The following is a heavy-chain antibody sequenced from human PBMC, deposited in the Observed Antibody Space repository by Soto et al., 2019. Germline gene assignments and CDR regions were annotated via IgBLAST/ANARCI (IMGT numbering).Heavy chain of an antibody. V-gene: IGHV3-43*01. D-gene: IGHD6-13*01. CDR2: ISWDGGST. CDR3: AKDQGIAAAGAPDAFDI. Sequence: PGGSLRLSCAASGLTFDDYTMHWVRQAPGKGLEWVSLISWDGGSTYYADSVKGRFTISRDNSKNSLYLQMNSLRTEDTALYYCAKDQGIAAAGAPDAFDIWGQGTMVTVSS. CDR1: GLTFDDYT. J-gene: IGHJ3*02.